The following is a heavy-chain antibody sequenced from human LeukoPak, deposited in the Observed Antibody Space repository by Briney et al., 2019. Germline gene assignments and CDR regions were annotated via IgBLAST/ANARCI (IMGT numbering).Heavy chain of an antibody. D-gene: IGHD2-2*02. V-gene: IGHV4-4*09. CDR3: ARTTRYQLLYFDP. CDR1: GGSISSYY. J-gene: IGHJ5*02. Sequence: PSETLSLTCTVSGGSISSYYWSWIRQPPGQGLEWIGYIYTSGSTNYNPSLKSRVTISVDTSKNQFSLKLSSVTAADTAVYYCARTTRYQLLYFDPWGQGTLVTVSS. CDR2: IYTSGST.